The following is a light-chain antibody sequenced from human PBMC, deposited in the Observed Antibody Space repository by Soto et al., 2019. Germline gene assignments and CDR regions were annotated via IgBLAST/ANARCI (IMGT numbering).Light chain of an antibody. CDR3: SSYTSRNTYV. V-gene: IGLV2-14*01. CDR1: NSDVGGYNY. J-gene: IGLJ1*01. CDR2: DVS. Sequence: QLVLTQPASVSGSPGQSITISCTGTNSDVGGYNYVSWYQQHPGKAPKLMIYDVSNRPSGVSDRFSGSKSGNTASLTISGLQAEDEADYHCSSYTSRNTYVFGTGTKVTVL.